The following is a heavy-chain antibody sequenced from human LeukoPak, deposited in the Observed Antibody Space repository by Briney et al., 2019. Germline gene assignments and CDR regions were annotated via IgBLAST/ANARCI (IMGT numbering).Heavy chain of an antibody. CDR1: GGSISSSSYY. CDR2: IYYSGST. D-gene: IGHD6-13*01. Sequence: PSETLSLTCTVSGGSISSSSYYWGWIRQPPGKGLEWIGSIYYSGSTYYNPSLKSRVTISVDTSKNQFSLKLSSVTAADTAVYYCARRGMRKTGYSSSHFDYWGQGTLVTVSS. CDR3: ARRGMRKTGYSSSHFDY. J-gene: IGHJ4*02. V-gene: IGHV4-39*01.